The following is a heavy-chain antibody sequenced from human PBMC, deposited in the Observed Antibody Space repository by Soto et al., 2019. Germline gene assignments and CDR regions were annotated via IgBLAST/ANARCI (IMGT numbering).Heavy chain of an antibody. CDR2: ISYDGRNK. V-gene: IGHV3-30*04. D-gene: IGHD5-12*01. CDR3: ARCRTCRGYSYSHYGMDV. J-gene: IGHJ6*02. Sequence: GGSLRLSCTASGFTFSSYAMHWVRQAPGKGLEWVAIISYDGRNKYSADSVKGRFTISRDNSKNTLYLQMNSLRGEDTAVYYCARCRTCRGYSYSHYGMDVWGQGTTVTV. CDR1: GFTFSSYA.